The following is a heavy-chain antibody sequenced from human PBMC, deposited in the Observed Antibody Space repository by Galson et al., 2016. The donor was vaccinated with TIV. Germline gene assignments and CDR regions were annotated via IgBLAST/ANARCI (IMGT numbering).Heavy chain of an antibody. D-gene: IGHD6-19*01. J-gene: IGHJ4*02. CDR2: MKEDGREQ. CDR1: GFTFSVYW. V-gene: IGHV3-7*01. Sequence: SLRLSCAGSGFTFSVYWMSWVRQAPGEGLEWVANMKEDGREQYYVDSVKGRFSISRVNAEKSVYLQMDSLRVEDTAVYYCATGGKWLDLNYWGQGTLVTVSS. CDR3: ATGGKWLDLNY.